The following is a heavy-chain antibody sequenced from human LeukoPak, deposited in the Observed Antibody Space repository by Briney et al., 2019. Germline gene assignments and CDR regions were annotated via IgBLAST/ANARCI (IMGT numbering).Heavy chain of an antibody. Sequence: PGGSLRLSCAASGFTFSSYNMNWVRQAPGKGLEWVSSISSSSSYMYYADSVKGRFTIFRDNVKNSLYLQMNSLRAEDTAVYYCARGEQGPGTYYFDYWGQGTLVTVSS. D-gene: IGHD6-19*01. CDR3: ARGEQGPGTYYFDY. V-gene: IGHV3-21*01. J-gene: IGHJ4*02. CDR1: GFTFSSYN. CDR2: ISSSSSYM.